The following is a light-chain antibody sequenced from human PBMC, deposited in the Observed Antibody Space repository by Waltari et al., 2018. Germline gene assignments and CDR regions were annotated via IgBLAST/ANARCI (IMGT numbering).Light chain of an antibody. V-gene: IGLV1-40*01. J-gene: IGLJ3*02. CDR2: LNN. CDR1: SPTIGAGYD. CDR3: QSYDSSLSASV. Sequence: QSVLTQPPSVSGAPGQRVTISCTGSSPTIGAGYDVHWYQQLPGTAPKLLIYLNNNRPSGVPDRFSGSKSGTSASLAITGLQAEDEADYYCQSYDSSLSASVFGGGTKLTVL.